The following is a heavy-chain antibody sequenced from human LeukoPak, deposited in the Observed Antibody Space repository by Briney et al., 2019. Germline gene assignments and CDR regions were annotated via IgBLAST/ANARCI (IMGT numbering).Heavy chain of an antibody. V-gene: IGHV3-21*04. CDR3: AKDQSRSYNWFDP. CDR2: ITSGSSYI. CDR1: GFTFSSYN. Sequence: PGGSLRLSCAASGFTFSSYNMNWVRQAPGKGLEWVSSITSGSSYIYYADSVKGRFTISRDNSKNTLYLQMNSLRAEDTAVYYCAKDQSRSYNWFDPWGQGTLVTVSS. J-gene: IGHJ5*02. D-gene: IGHD2-2*01.